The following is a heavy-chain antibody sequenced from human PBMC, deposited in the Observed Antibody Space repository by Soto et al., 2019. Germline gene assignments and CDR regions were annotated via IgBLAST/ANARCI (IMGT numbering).Heavy chain of an antibody. V-gene: IGHV4-30-2*01. D-gene: IGHD2-21*01. Sequence: SETLSLTCTVSGGSISSSGFSWSWIRQPPGKGLEWIGYIYHTGSTYYSPSLKSRLTMSVDTSKNQFSLKLTSVTAADTAVYYCARESPSIQYYFGFWGQGTLVTVSS. J-gene: IGHJ4*02. CDR3: ARESPSIQYYFGF. CDR1: GGSISSSGFS. CDR2: IYHTGST.